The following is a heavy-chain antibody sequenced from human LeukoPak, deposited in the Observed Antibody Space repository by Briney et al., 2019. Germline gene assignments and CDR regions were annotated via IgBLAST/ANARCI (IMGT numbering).Heavy chain of an antibody. CDR1: GFTFSSYE. V-gene: IGHV3-48*03. Sequence: GGSLRLSCAASGFTFSSYEMNWVRQAPGKGLEWVSYISSSGSNIKYADSVKGRFTISRDNAKNMLYLQMNSLRAEDTAVYYCARGRGLGELAVASFDSWGQGILVTVSS. J-gene: IGHJ4*02. D-gene: IGHD6-19*01. CDR2: ISSSGSNI. CDR3: ARGRGLGELAVASFDS.